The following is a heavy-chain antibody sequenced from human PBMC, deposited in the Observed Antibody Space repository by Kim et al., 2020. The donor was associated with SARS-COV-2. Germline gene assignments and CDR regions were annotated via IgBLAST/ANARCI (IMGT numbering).Heavy chain of an antibody. J-gene: IGHJ4*02. CDR3: ARGSGLRYFDWLLSGIDY. Sequence: LKRRVTTSGDTSKNQFSLKLSSVTAADTAVYYCARGSGLRYFDWLLSGIDYWGQGTLVTVSS. V-gene: IGHV4-39*01. D-gene: IGHD3-9*01.